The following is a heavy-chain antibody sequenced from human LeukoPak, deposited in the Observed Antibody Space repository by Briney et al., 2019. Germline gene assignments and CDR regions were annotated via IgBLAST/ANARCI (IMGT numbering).Heavy chain of an antibody. Sequence: PSETLSLTCAVYGGSFSGYYWSWIRHPPGKGLEWIGEINHSGSTNYNPSLKSRVTISVDTSKNQFPLKLSSVTAADTAVYYCARAIAAAGTYYYYYYMDVWGKGTTVTVSS. V-gene: IGHV4-34*01. CDR3: ARAIAAAGTYYYYYYMDV. J-gene: IGHJ6*03. CDR2: INHSGST. D-gene: IGHD6-13*01. CDR1: GGSFSGYY.